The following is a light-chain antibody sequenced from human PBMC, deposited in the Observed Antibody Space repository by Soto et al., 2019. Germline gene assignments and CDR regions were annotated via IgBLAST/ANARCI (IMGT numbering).Light chain of an antibody. J-gene: IGLJ2*01. CDR3: AAWDDIVSGLV. Sequence: QSVLTRSPSASGTPGQTVTISCSGRSSNIGSNYVYWYHQLPGTAPRLVMYRADQRPSGVSDRFSGSKSGTSASLAISGLRSEDEGDYYCAAWDDIVSGLVFGGGTKVAVL. V-gene: IGLV1-47*01. CDR2: RAD. CDR1: SSNIGSNY.